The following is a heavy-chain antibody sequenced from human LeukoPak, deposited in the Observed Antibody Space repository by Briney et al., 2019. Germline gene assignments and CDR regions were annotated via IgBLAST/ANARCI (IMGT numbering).Heavy chain of an antibody. Sequence: ASVKVSCKASGYTFTSYGISWVRQAPGQGLEWMGVINASGGSTSYARKFQGRVTMTRDTSTSTVYMELSSLRSEDTAVYYCARDRGFDSGYDYWFDPWGQGTLVTASS. V-gene: IGHV1-46*01. CDR2: INASGGST. D-gene: IGHD5-12*01. CDR3: ARDRGFDSGYDYWFDP. CDR1: GYTFTSYG. J-gene: IGHJ5*02.